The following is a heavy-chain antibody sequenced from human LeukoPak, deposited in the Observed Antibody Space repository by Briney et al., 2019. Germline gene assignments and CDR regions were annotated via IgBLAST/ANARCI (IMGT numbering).Heavy chain of an antibody. D-gene: IGHD5-12*01. CDR3: ARQQRRGYSASDY. J-gene: IGHJ4*02. CDR1: GGTFSSYA. CDR2: IIPIFGTA. Sequence: GASVKVSCKASGGTFSSYAISWVRQSPGQGLEWMGGIIPIFGTANYAQKFQGRVTITTDESTSTAYMELSSLRSEDTAVYYCARQQRRGYSASDYWGQGTLVTVSS. V-gene: IGHV1-69*05.